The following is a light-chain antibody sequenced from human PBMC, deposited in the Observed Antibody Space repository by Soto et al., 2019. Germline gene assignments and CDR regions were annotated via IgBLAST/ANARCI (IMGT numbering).Light chain of an antibody. CDR3: QQYGSSGT. V-gene: IGKV3-20*01. CDR1: QSVSSNY. CDR2: GAS. J-gene: IGKJ1*01. Sequence: EIVLTQSPGTLSLSPGERATLSCRASQSVSSNYLAWYQQHRGQATRLLIYGASNGATGIPERFGGRGSGTDFTLTISRLEPEDFAVYYCQQYGSSGTFGQGTKVDIK.